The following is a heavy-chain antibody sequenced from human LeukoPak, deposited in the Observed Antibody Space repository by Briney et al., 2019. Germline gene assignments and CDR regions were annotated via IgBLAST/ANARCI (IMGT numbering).Heavy chain of an antibody. V-gene: IGHV1-69*13. Sequence: SVKVSCKASGGTFSSYAISWVRQAPGQGLEWMGGIIPIFGTANYAQKFQGRVTITADESTSTAYMELSSLRSEDTAVYYCARVGAGYSSGWFDYWGQGTLVTVSS. CDR2: IIPIFGTA. D-gene: IGHD6-19*01. CDR3: ARVGAGYSSGWFDY. CDR1: GGTFSSYA. J-gene: IGHJ4*02.